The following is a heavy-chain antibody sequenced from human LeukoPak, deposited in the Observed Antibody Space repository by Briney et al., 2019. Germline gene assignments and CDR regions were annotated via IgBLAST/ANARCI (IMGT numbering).Heavy chain of an antibody. V-gene: IGHV4-38-2*02. J-gene: IGHJ3*02. CDR2: IYHSGST. CDR1: GYSISSGYY. D-gene: IGHD3-3*01. Sequence: SETLSLTCTVSGYSISSGYYWGWIRQPPVKGLEWIGSIYHSGSTYYNPSLKSRVTISVDTSKNQFSLKLSSVTAADTAVYYCARVPSKVEWYDAFDIWGQGTMATVSS. CDR3: ARVPSKVEWYDAFDI.